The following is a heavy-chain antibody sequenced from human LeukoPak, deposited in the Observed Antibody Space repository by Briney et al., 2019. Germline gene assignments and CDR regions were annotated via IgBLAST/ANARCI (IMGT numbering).Heavy chain of an antibody. Sequence: GGSLRLSCAAFGLTFSSYDMHWIRHAPGRGLEWVSTIGATGDTYYIDSVKDRFTVSRENAKKSVYLQLSSLNAEDTAVYFCVLGAYWNDDKNAFHIWGQGQWSPSL. D-gene: IGHD1-1*01. V-gene: IGHV3-13*01. CDR1: GLTFSSYD. CDR2: IGATGDT. CDR3: VLGAYWNDDKNAFHI. J-gene: IGHJ3*02.